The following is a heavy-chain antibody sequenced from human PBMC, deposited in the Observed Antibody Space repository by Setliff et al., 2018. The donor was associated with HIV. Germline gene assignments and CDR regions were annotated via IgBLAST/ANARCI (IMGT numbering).Heavy chain of an antibody. J-gene: IGHJ4*02. Sequence: SGPTLVNPTQTLTLTCTFSGFSLSTSGAAVGWIRQPPGKALEWLAILYWDDDKRYTPSLNNRLTITKGTSKNQVVLTMTNVDPVDTATYFCARRAGSSWLRFYFDYWGQGALVTVSS. CDR2: LYWDDDK. CDR1: GFSLSTSGAA. CDR3: ARRAGSSWLRFYFDY. V-gene: IGHV2-5*02. D-gene: IGHD6-13*01.